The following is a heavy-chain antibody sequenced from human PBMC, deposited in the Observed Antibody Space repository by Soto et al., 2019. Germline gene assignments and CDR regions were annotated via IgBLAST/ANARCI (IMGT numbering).Heavy chain of an antibody. CDR1: GGSISSRSYY. CDR3: ARPETSGSYPPVEY. Sequence: QLQLQESGPGVVKPSETLSLTCTVSGGSISSRSYYWGWIRQPPGKGLEWIGSIYYSGNTYHNPSLKSRVTISVDPSKDQVSLNLSSVTAADTAVYYCARPETSGSYPPVEYWGQGTLVTVSS. CDR2: IYYSGNT. V-gene: IGHV4-39*01. D-gene: IGHD1-26*01. J-gene: IGHJ4*02.